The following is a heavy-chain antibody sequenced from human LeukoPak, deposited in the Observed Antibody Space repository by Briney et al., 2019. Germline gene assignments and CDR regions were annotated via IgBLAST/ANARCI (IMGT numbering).Heavy chain of an antibody. CDR2: IYYSGST. Sequence: SETLSLTCTVSGGSISSYYWSWIRQPPGKGLEWIGYIYYSGSTNYNPSLKSRVTISVDTSKNQFSLKLSSVTAADTAVYYCARESSVVVPAATPYGMDVWGQGTTVTVSS. CDR3: ARESSVVVPAATPYGMDV. V-gene: IGHV4-59*12. D-gene: IGHD2-2*01. CDR1: GGSISSYY. J-gene: IGHJ6*02.